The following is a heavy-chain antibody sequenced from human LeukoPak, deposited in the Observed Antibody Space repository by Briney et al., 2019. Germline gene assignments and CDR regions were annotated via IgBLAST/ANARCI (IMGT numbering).Heavy chain of an antibody. CDR3: AVAHWNYYYYSMDV. CDR2: INPNSGGT. V-gene: IGHV1-2*02. J-gene: IGHJ6*03. Sequence: ASVKVSCKASGYTFTGYYMHWVRQAPGQGLEWMGWINPNSGGTNYAQKFQGRVTMTRDTSISTAYMELSRLRSDDTAVYYCAVAHWNYYYYSMDVWGKGTTVTVSS. CDR1: GYTFTGYY. D-gene: IGHD1-1*01.